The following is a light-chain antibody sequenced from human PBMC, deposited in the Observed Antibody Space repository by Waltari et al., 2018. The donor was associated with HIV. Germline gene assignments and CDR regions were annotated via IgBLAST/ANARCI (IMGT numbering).Light chain of an antibody. Sequence: EIVMTQSPVTLSVFPGERATLSCRASQSVSSKLAWYQQKPGQAPKLLIYGASTRATGIPTRFSGSGSGTEFTLTISSLQSEDFAVYFCQQFDNWPLTFGGGTKVEI. CDR3: QQFDNWPLT. CDR2: GAS. V-gene: IGKV3-15*01. J-gene: IGKJ4*01. CDR1: QSVSSK.